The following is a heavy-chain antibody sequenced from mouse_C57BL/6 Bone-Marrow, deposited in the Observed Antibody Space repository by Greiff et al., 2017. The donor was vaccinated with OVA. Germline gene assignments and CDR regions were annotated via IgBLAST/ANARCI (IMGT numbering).Heavy chain of an antibody. V-gene: IGHV5-6*02. CDR2: ISSGGSYT. Sequence: DVKLVESGGDLVKPGGSLKLSCAASGFTFSSYGMSWVRQTPDKRLEWVATISSGGSYTYYPDSVKGRFTISRDNAKNTLYLQMSSLKSEDTAMYYCASLLGMDYWGQGTSVTVSS. J-gene: IGHJ4*01. D-gene: IGHD2-1*01. CDR1: GFTFSSYG. CDR3: ASLLGMDY.